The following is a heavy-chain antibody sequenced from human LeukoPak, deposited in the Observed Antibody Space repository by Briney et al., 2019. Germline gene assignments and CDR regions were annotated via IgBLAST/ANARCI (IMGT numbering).Heavy chain of an antibody. Sequence: SETLSLTCTVSGDSINNNVYYWSWIRQPPGKGLEWIGEINHSGNTNYNPSLKSRVTISVDTSKNQFSLKLSSVTAADTAVYYCARDRGTWNDDGFDYWGQGTLVTVSS. J-gene: IGHJ4*02. V-gene: IGHV4-39*07. CDR2: INHSGNT. CDR1: GDSINNNVYY. D-gene: IGHD1-1*01. CDR3: ARDRGTWNDDGFDY.